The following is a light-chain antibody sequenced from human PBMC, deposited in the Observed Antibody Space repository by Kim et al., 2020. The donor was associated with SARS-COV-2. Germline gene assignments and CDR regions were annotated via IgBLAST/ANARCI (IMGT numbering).Light chain of an antibody. CDR3: QQRNTWPFT. V-gene: IGKV3-11*01. CDR2: DAS. J-gene: IGKJ4*01. Sequence: LSPGERATLSCRASQSASSNLAWYQQKPGQAPSLLIYDASKRAAGIPARFSGSGSGTDFTLTISSLEPEDFAVYYCQQRNTWPFTFGGGTKVEIK. CDR1: QSASSN.